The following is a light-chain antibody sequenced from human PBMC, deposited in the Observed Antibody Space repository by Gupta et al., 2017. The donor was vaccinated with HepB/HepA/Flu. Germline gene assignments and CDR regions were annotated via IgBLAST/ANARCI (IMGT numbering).Light chain of an antibody. Sequence: YELTQPPSVSVSPGQTASITCSGDKLGDKYACWYQQKPGQSPVLVIYQDSKRPSGIPERFSGSNSGNTATLTISGTQAMDEADYYCQAWDSSTEVVFGGGTKLTVL. V-gene: IGLV3-1*01. CDR1: KLGDKY. CDR2: QDS. CDR3: QAWDSSTEVV. J-gene: IGLJ2*01.